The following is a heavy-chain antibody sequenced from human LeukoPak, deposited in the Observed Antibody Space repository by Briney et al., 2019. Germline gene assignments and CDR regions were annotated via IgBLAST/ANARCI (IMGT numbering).Heavy chain of an antibody. Sequence: GGSLRLSCAASGFTFSTYAMSWVRLAPGKGLEWVSGISGSGGSTYYADSVKGRFTSSRDNSNNTLYVQMNSLRVEDTAVDYCAKSGGLSGSGRLAMDVWGQGTTVTVSS. D-gene: IGHD3-10*01. CDR1: GFTFSTYA. J-gene: IGHJ6*02. CDR2: ISGSGGST. CDR3: AKSGGLSGSGRLAMDV. V-gene: IGHV3-23*01.